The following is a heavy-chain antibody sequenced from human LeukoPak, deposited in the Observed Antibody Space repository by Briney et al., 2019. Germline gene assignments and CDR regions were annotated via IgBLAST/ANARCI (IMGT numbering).Heavy chain of an antibody. V-gene: IGHV3-15*01. D-gene: IGHD1-26*01. J-gene: IGHJ4*02. Sequence: GGSLRLSCAASGFTFSNAWMSWVRQAPGKGLEWVGRIKSKTDGGTTDYAAPVKGRFTISRDDSKNTLYLQMNSLKTEDTAVYYCAKVFSSGSYYDEDYWGQGTLVTVSS. CDR2: IKSKTDGGTT. CDR1: GFTFSNAW. CDR3: AKVFSSGSYYDEDY.